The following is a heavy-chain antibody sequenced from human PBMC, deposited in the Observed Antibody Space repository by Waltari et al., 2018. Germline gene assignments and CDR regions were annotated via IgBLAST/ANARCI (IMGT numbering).Heavy chain of an antibody. CDR3: AKREPIGRVFDY. D-gene: IGHD1-1*01. CDR2: IAGSGTTT. CDR1: GFTYSNSG. V-gene: IGHV3-23*01. Sequence: EVLLLESGGGLVQPGGSLRVSCAASGFTYSNSGMSWVRQAPGKGLEWVSTIAGSGTTTFYADSVKGRFTISRDNSRNTVYLQMNSLRADDTATYYCAKREPIGRVFDYWGQGTLVTVSS. J-gene: IGHJ4*02.